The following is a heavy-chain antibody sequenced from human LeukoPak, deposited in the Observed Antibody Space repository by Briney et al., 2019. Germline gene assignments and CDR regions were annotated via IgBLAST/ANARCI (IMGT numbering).Heavy chain of an antibody. D-gene: IGHD1-26*01. CDR1: GFTFSSYA. V-gene: IGHV3-30-3*01. CDR3: ARGGTGNYLMRSFDL. J-gene: IGHJ4*02. Sequence: GRSLRLSCGASGFTFSSYAIYWVRQAPGKGLEWVAVISYDGSNKYYADSVKGRFTVSRDNSKNTLYLQMSSLRPEDTAVYYCARGGTGNYLMRSFDLWGQGILVTVSS. CDR2: ISYDGSNK.